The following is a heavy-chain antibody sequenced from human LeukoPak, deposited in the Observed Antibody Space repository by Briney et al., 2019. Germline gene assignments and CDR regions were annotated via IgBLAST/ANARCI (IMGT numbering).Heavy chain of an antibody. Sequence: GGSLRLSCAASGFTFSNAWMTWVRQAPGKGLEWVGRIRSKTDGGTTDYAAPVKGRFTISRDDSKKTLYLQMNSLKTEDTAVYYCATAGSHYDLFLIDYWGQGTLVTVSS. D-gene: IGHD3-9*01. J-gene: IGHJ4*02. V-gene: IGHV3-15*01. CDR2: IRSKTDGGTT. CDR3: ATAGSHYDLFLIDY. CDR1: GFTFSNAW.